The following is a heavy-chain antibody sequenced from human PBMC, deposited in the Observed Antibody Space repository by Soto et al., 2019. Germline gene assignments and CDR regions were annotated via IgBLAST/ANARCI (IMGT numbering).Heavy chain of an antibody. CDR1: GGSISSGGYY. V-gene: IGHV4-31*03. J-gene: IGHJ5*02. D-gene: IGHD3-22*01. Sequence: PSETLSLTCTVSGGSISSGGYYWSWIRQHPGKGLEWIGYINYIGSAYYHPSLKSRVTISVDTSRNQFSLKLTSVTAADTAVYYCARGYYDSSEGDWFDPWGQGTLVTVSS. CDR3: ARGYYDSSEGDWFDP. CDR2: INYIGSA.